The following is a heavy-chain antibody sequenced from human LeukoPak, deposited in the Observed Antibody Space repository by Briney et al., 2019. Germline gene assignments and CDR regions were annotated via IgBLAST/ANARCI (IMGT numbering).Heavy chain of an antibody. D-gene: IGHD6-13*01. Sequence: ASVKVSCKVSGYTLTELSMHWVRQAPGKGLEWMGGFDPEDGETIYAQKFQGRVTMTEDTSTDTAYMELSSLRSEDTAVYYCATVIPRSSWPGGLDYWGQGTLVTVSS. CDR1: GYTLTELS. J-gene: IGHJ4*02. V-gene: IGHV1-24*01. CDR3: ATVIPRSSWPGGLDY. CDR2: FDPEDGET.